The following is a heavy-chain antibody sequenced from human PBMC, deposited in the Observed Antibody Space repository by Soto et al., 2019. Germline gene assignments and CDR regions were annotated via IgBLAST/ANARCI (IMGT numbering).Heavy chain of an antibody. Sequence: EVRLLESGGGFVGPGWSLRLSCAASGFTFSNYPMTWVRQAPGKGLEWVSSISASGGSTYYPDSVKGRFTISRDNSKNTLYLQMNSLRADDTAVYYCAKEQIHFEVDTSSIFDYWGQGTLVTVSS. V-gene: IGHV3-23*01. CDR2: ISASGGST. D-gene: IGHD2-2*01. J-gene: IGHJ4*02. CDR1: GFTFSNYP. CDR3: AKEQIHFEVDTSSIFDY.